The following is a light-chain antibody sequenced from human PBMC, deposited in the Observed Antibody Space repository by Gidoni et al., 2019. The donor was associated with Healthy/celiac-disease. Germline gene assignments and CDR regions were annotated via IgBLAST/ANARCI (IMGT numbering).Light chain of an antibody. J-gene: IGKJ4*01. CDR3: QQYNNWPPRLT. CDR1: QSVSSN. Sequence: EIVMTQSPATLSVSPGERATLSCRASQSVSSNLAWYQQKPGQAPRLLIYGASTRATGIQARFSGSGSGTEFTLTISSLQSEDFAVYYCQQYNNWPPRLTFXGXTKVEIK. CDR2: GAS. V-gene: IGKV3-15*01.